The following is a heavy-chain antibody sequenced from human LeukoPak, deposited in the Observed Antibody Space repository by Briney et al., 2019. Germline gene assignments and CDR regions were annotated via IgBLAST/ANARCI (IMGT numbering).Heavy chain of an antibody. V-gene: IGHV4-34*01. CDR3: ARHGPYDFWSGYYYPNWFDP. CDR1: GGSFSGYY. J-gene: IGHJ5*02. Sequence: SETLSLTCAVYGGSFSGYYWSWIRQPPGKGLEWIGEINHSGSTNYNPSLKSRVTISVDTSKNQFSLKLSSVTAADTAVYYCARHGPYDFWSGYYYPNWFDPWGQGTLVTVSS. D-gene: IGHD3-3*01. CDR2: INHSGST.